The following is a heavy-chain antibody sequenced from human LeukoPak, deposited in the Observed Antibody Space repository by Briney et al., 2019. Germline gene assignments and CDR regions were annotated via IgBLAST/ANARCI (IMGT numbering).Heavy chain of an antibody. J-gene: IGHJ6*03. CDR3: ARAAGYSYGYYYYYHMDV. CDR1: GFTVSSNY. V-gene: IGHV3-53*01. Sequence: GGSLRLSCAASGFTVSSNYMSWVRQAPGKGLEWVSVIYSGGSTYYADSVKGRFTISRDNSKNTLYLQMNSLRAEDTAVYYCARAAGYSYGYYYYYHMDVWGKGTTVTVSS. CDR2: IYSGGST. D-gene: IGHD5-18*01.